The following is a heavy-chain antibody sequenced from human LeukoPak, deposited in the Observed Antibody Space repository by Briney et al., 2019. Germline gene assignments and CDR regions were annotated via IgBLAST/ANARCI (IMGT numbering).Heavy chain of an antibody. CDR2: IYYSGST. CDR3: ARDIRVVVPAALEAYYMDV. J-gene: IGHJ6*03. Sequence: PSETLSLTCAVYGGSFSGYYWSWIRQPPGKGLEWIGYIYYSGSTNYNPSLKSRVTMSVDTSKNQFSLKLSSVTAADTAVYYCARDIRVVVPAALEAYYMDVWGKGTTVTISS. CDR1: GGSFSGYY. V-gene: IGHV4-59*12. D-gene: IGHD2-2*01.